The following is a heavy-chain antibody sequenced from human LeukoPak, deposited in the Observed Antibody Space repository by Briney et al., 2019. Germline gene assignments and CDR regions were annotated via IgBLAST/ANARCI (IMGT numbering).Heavy chain of an antibody. CDR1: GGSIRSYY. Sequence: SETLSLNCTVSGGSIRSYYWSWLRQPPGKGLEWIGYIYYSGSTNYKPSLKSRVTISVDTSKNQFSLKLTSVTAADTAVYYCARTTEGYCRSTSCYGFYYYYYMDVWGKGTTVTISS. D-gene: IGHD2-2*01. V-gene: IGHV4-59*01. CDR2: IYYSGST. CDR3: ARTTEGYCRSTSCYGFYYYYYMDV. J-gene: IGHJ6*03.